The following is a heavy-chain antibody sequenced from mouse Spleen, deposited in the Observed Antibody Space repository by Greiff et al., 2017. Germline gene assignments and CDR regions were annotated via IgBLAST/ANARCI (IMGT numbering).Heavy chain of an antibody. CDR3: ARGTGWFAY. CDR2: IDPYYGGT. J-gene: IGHJ3*01. Sequence: EVKLVESGTVLARPGASVKMSCKTSGYSFTGYNMNWVKQSNGKSLEWIGNIDPYYGGTSYNQKFEGKATLTVDKSSSTAYMQLKSLTSEDSAVYYCARGTGWFAYWGQGTLVTVSA. D-gene: IGHD3-3*01. CDR1: GYSFTGYN. V-gene: IGHV1S135*01.